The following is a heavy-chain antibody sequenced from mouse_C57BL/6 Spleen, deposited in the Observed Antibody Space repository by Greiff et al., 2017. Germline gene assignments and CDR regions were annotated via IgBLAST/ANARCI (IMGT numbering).Heavy chain of an antibody. J-gene: IGHJ2*01. CDR2: INPYNGGT. CDR1: GYTFTDYY. V-gene: IGHV1-19*01. D-gene: IGHD3-3*01. CDR3: ARQGDFDY. Sequence: AQLQQSGPVLVKPGASVKMSCKASGYTFTDYYMNWVKQSHGKSLEWIGVINPYNGGTSYNQKFKGKATLTVDKSSSTAYMELNSLTSEDSAVYYCARQGDFDYWGQGTTLTVSS.